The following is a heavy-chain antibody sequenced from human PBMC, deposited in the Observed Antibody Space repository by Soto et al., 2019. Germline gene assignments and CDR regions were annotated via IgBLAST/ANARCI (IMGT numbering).Heavy chain of an antibody. D-gene: IGHD3-10*01. Sequence: GSLRLSCAASGFTFSSYGMHWVRQAPGKGLEWVAVIWYDGSNKYYADSVKGRFTISRDNSKNTLYLQMNSLRAEDTAVYYCAREAGFGTYGMDVWGQGTTVTVSS. CDR2: IWYDGSNK. CDR1: GFTFSSYG. V-gene: IGHV3-33*01. CDR3: AREAGFGTYGMDV. J-gene: IGHJ6*02.